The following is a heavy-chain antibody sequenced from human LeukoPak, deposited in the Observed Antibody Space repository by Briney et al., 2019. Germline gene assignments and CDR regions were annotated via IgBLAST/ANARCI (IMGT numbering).Heavy chain of an antibody. Sequence: GGSLRLSCAASGFTFNSYGMHWVRQAPGKGLEWVAIISYDGPNKYYTDSVKGRFTISRDNSKNTLYLQMNSLRADDTAVYYCAKVGEPYGSGSYYVDYWGQGTLVTVSS. CDR1: GFTFNSYG. CDR2: ISYDGPNK. CDR3: AKVGEPYGSGSYYVDY. D-gene: IGHD3-10*01. J-gene: IGHJ4*02. V-gene: IGHV3-30*18.